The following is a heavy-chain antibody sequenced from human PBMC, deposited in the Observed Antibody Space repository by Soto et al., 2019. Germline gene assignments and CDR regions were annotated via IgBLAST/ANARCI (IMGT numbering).Heavy chain of an antibody. V-gene: IGHV4-34*01. CDR1: GGSFSGYY. J-gene: IGHJ4*02. CDR2: INHSGST. CDR3: ARGYGRNFDY. D-gene: IGHD3-10*01. Sequence: QVQLQQWGAGLLKPSETLSLTCAVYGGSFSGYYWSWIRQPPGKGLEWIGEINHSGSTNYNPSLRSRVTISVNTSKNPCSKKLSSVTAADTAVYYSARGYGRNFDYWGQGPLGAISS.